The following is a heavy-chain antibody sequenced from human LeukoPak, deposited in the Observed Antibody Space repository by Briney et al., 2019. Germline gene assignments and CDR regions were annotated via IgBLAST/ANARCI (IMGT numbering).Heavy chain of an antibody. J-gene: IGHJ6*03. Sequence: SGGSLRLSCAADGLTFDDYAMHWVRQAPGKGLEWVSTINWDSGRMEYADSVKGRFTISRDNAKNSLYLQMNSLRDEDTALYYCAKDGQRRAVSVVTYMDVWGKGTAVTVSS. V-gene: IGHV3-9*01. CDR1: GLTFDDYA. CDR3: AKDGQRRAVSVVTYMDV. D-gene: IGHD6-19*01. CDR2: INWDSGRM.